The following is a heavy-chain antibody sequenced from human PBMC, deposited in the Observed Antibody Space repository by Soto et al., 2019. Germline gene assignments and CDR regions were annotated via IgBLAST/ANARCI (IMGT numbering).Heavy chain of an antibody. CDR1: GFIFTNYD. V-gene: IGHV3-13*05. CDR3: VRGLSYCSEANCSSEDFDY. Sequence: EVQLVESGGVLVPPGGSLRLSCSASGFIFTNYDMHWVRQVTGKGLEWVAAIATAGDPYYPGSVKGRFTISRENAKNSLYLQINNLRVGDTAVYYCVRGLSYCSEANCSSEDFDYWGQGTLVTVSS. J-gene: IGHJ4*02. CDR2: IATAGDP. D-gene: IGHD2-15*01.